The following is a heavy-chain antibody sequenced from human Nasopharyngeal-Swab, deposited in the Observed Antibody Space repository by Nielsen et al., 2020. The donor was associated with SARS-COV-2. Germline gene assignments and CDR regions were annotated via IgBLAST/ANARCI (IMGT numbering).Heavy chain of an antibody. V-gene: IGHV3-30*18. CDR3: ANPYGSGSYYSY. D-gene: IGHD3-10*01. CDR2: ISYDGSNK. Sequence: WIRQPPGKGLEWVAVISYDGSNKYYADSVKGRFTISRDNSKNTLYLQMNSLRAEDTAVYYCANPYGSGSYYSYWGQGTLVTVSS. J-gene: IGHJ4*02.